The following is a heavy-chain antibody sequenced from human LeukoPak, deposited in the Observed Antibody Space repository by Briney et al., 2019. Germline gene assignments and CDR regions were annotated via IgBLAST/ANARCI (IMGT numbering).Heavy chain of an antibody. CDR2: LYYSGST. J-gene: IGHJ6*03. CDR3: ARHPGDYCDYMDV. D-gene: IGHD3-10*01. CDR1: GGSISSTNYY. Sequence: PSETLSLTCTVSGGSISSTNYYWGWIRQPPGKGLEWIASLYYSGSTYYNPSLKTRVTIPVDTSKNQFSPKLSSVTAADTAVYYCARHPGDYCDYMDVWGKGTTVTVSS. V-gene: IGHV4-39*01.